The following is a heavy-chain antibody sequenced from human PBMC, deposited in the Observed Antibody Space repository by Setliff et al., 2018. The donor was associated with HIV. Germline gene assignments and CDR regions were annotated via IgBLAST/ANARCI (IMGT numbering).Heavy chain of an antibody. J-gene: IGHJ4*02. Sequence: PSETLSLTCNVSGVSISSYYWSWVRQPPGKGLEYIGYIYSNGGTNYNPSLKSRVTISVDTSKDQFSLRLTSVTAADTALYFCARDVATVTTPERADWGQGTLVTVSS. D-gene: IGHD5-12*01. CDR1: GVSISSYY. CDR3: ARDVATVTTPERAD. CDR2: IYSNGGT. V-gene: IGHV4-59*01.